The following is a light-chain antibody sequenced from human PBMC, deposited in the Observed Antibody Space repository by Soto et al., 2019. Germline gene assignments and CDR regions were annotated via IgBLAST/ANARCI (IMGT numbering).Light chain of an antibody. CDR3: SSYTSSNTLYV. V-gene: IGLV2-14*01. CDR2: DVS. J-gene: IGLJ1*01. Sequence: QSALTQPASVSGSPGQSVTISCTGTSSDVGGYNYVSWYQQYPGKAPKVMIYDVSNRPSGVSNRFSGSKSGNTASLTIYGLQAEDEADYYCSSYTSSNTLYVFGTGTKLTVL. CDR1: SSDVGGYNY.